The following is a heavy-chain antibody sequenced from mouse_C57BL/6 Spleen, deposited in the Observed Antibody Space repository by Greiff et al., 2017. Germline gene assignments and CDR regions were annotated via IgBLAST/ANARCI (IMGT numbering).Heavy chain of an antibody. D-gene: IGHD1-1*01. Sequence: VQLQQSGPGLVQPSQSLSITCTVSGFSLTSYGVHWVRQSPGKGLEWLGVIWRGGSTDYNAAFMSRLSITKDNSKSQVFFKMNSLQDDDTAIYYCAKNSYGSSYGYFDVWGTGTTVTVSS. J-gene: IGHJ1*03. CDR1: GFSLTSYG. CDR2: IWRGGST. V-gene: IGHV2-5*01. CDR3: AKNSYGSSYGYFDV.